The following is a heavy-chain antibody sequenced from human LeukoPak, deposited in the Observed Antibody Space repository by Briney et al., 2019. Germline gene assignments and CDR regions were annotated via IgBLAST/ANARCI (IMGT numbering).Heavy chain of an antibody. J-gene: IGHJ6*02. V-gene: IGHV3-13*01. CDR1: GFTFSSYD. CDR2: IGVAGDT. CDR3: TRDRHGMDV. Sequence: GGSLRLSCAASGFTFSSYDMHWVRHPTGKGLEWVSAIGVAGDTFYAGSVKGRFTISRENAKNALFLQMNSLRAGDRAVYYCTRDRHGMDVWGQGTTVTVSS.